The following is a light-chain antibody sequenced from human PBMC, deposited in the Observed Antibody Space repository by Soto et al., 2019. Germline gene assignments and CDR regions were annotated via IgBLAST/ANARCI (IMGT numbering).Light chain of an antibody. V-gene: IGKV3-15*01. CDR3: QPYTTLPPWT. CDR1: QGVSRK. J-gene: IGKJ1*01. CDR2: GAS. Sequence: EIVMKKSVSTLSVDKGERVTFSCRPSQGVSRKLAWYQHKPGQAPRLLISGASTGATGIPARFIGSGSGTEFTLTISSLQSEDFAVYYCQPYTTLPPWTFCQVTKVDI.